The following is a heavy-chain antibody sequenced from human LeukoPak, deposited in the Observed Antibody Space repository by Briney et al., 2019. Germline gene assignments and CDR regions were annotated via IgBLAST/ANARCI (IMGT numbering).Heavy chain of an antibody. CDR2: INAGNGNT. J-gene: IGHJ4*02. D-gene: IGHD2-21*02. Sequence: ASVKVSCKASGYTFTSYAMHWVRQAPGQRLEWMGWINAGNGNTKYSQKFQGRVTITRDTSASTAYMELSSLRSEDTAVYYCARVVCGGDCYYFDYWGQGTLVTVSS. V-gene: IGHV1-3*01. CDR3: ARVVCGGDCYYFDY. CDR1: GYTFTSYA.